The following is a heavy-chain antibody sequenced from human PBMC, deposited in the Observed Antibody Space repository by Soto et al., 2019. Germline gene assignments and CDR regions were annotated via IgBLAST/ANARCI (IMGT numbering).Heavy chain of an antibody. CDR2: IIPIFGTA. CDR1: GGTFSSYA. J-gene: IGHJ4*02. V-gene: IGHV1-69*13. Sequence: SVKGSFKASGGTFSSYAISWVRQAPGQGLEWMGGIIPIFGTANYAQKFQGRVTITADESTSTAYMGLSSLRSEDTAVYYCARGRYSGSDYGSSDYPGPAPLFTLSS. D-gene: IGHD1-26*01. CDR3: ARGRYSGSDYGSSDY.